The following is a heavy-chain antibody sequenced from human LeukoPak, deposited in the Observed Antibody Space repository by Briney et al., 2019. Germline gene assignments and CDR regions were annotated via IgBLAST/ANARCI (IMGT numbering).Heavy chain of an antibody. V-gene: IGHV1-46*01. J-gene: IGHJ4*02. CDR2: INPTGGST. Sequence: ASVKVSCKASGYTFPSYFRHWVRQVPGQGLEWMGIINPTGGSTTYAQKFQGRVTMTRDTSTSTVYMELSSLRSDDTAVYYCARDGYCSSTSCPFDYWGQGTLVTVSS. CDR3: ARDGYCSSTSCPFDY. CDR1: GYTFPSYF. D-gene: IGHD2-2*03.